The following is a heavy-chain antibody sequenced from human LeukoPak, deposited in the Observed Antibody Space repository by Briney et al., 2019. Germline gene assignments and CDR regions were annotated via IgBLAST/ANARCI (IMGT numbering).Heavy chain of an antibody. Sequence: ASVRVSCKASGYTFIGHYIYWLRQAPGQGFEWMGWINPNGGGINYAQKFQGRVSMTRDTCISTAYMDLTSLRFDDTAVYYSARAGAMIRGVIDYWAQGTLVTVSS. CDR2: INPNGGGI. D-gene: IGHD3-10*01. CDR1: GYTFIGHY. CDR3: ARAGAMIRGVIDY. J-gene: IGHJ4*02. V-gene: IGHV1-2*02.